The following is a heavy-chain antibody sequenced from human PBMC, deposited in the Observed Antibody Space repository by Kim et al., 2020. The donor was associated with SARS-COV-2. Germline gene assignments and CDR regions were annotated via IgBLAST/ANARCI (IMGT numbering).Heavy chain of an antibody. V-gene: IGHV1-46*01. CDR3: AKGGTYFYGSGEGYVMDV. CDR1: GYSFTSYY. J-gene: IGHJ6*02. CDR2: INPSGGGT. Sequence: ASVKVSCKTSGYSFTSYYMNWVRQAPGQGLEWMGIINPSGGGTIYAQNFQGRVTMIRDTSTSTVYMELSSLRSEDTAVYYCAKGGTYFYGSGEGYVMDVWGQGTTVTVSS. D-gene: IGHD3-10*01.